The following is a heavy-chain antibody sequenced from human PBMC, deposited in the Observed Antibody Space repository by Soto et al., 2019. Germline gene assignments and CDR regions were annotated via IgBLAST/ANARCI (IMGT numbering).Heavy chain of an antibody. CDR1: GFTFSTYG. V-gene: IGHV3-33*01. Sequence: QVQLVESGGGVVQPGGSLRLSCAASGFTFSTYGMHWVRQAPGKGLEWVALIWYDGSNKHYGDSVKGRFTISRDNAKNTLYLQMNSLRVEDKAVYYCARDLYSISSFFYWGQGILVTVSS. D-gene: IGHD6-6*01. CDR3: ARDLYSISSFFY. CDR2: IWYDGSNK. J-gene: IGHJ4*02.